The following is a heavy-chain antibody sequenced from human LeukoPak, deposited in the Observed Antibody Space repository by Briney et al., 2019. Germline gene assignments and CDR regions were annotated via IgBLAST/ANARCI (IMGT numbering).Heavy chain of an antibody. D-gene: IGHD3-9*01. V-gene: IGHV4-34*01. CDR2: INHSGST. J-gene: IGHJ3*02. Sequence: PSETLSLTCAVYGGSFSGYYWSWIRQPPGKGLEWIGEINHSGSTNYNPSLKSRVTISVDTSKNQFSLKLSSVTAADTAVYYCAKIADILTDHDAFDIWGQGTMVTVSS. CDR3: AKIADILTDHDAFDI. CDR1: GGSFSGYY.